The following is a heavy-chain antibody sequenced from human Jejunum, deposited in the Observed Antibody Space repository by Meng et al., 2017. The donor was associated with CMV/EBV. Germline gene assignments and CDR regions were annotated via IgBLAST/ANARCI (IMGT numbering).Heavy chain of an antibody. D-gene: IGHD3-16*01. CDR2: VDYSGTT. J-gene: IGHJ4*02. CDR1: GAYISGYY. CDR3: ARGWGTTSPWDY. V-gene: IGHV4-59*01. Sequence: VSGAYISGYYWHWIRPTPGKGLEWIGCVDYSGTTKYNPSLKGRVTISVDTSKSQFSLELRSVIATDTAVFYCARGWGTTSPWDYWGQGTLVTVSS.